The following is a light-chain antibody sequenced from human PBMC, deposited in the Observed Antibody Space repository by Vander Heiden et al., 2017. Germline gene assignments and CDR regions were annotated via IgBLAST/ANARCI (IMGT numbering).Light chain of an antibody. Sequence: SYVLTPPLSVPVARGLTGRITCGGNNIGTKSVHWYQQKPGQSPVLVVYDDSARPSGIPERFSGSNSGNTATLTISRVEAGDEADYYCQVWDSSSDHWVFGGGTKLTVL. CDR3: QVWDSSSDHWV. V-gene: IGLV3-21*02. CDR1: NIGTKS. CDR2: DDS. J-gene: IGLJ3*02.